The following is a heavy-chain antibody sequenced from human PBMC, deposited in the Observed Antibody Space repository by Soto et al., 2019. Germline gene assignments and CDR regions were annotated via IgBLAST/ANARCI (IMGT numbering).Heavy chain of an antibody. CDR1: GYTLTSYY. CDR3: ARERVRTIFGVVPYYFDY. V-gene: IGHV1-46*01. J-gene: IGHJ4*02. CDR2: INPSGGST. D-gene: IGHD3-3*01. Sequence: GASVKVSCKASGYTLTSYYMHWVRQAPGQGLEWMGIINPSGGSTSYAQKFQGRVTMTRDTSTSTVYMELSSLRSEDTAVYYCARERVRTIFGVVPYYFDYWGQGTLVTVSS.